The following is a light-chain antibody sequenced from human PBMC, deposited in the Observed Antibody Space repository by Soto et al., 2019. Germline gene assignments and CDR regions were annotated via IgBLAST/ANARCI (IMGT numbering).Light chain of an antibody. V-gene: IGLV2-23*01. CDR1: SSDVGSYNL. CDR2: EGS. CDR3: CSYAGSSTLV. J-gene: IGLJ3*02. Sequence: QSALTQPASVSGSPGQSITISCTGTSSDVGSYNLVSWYQQHPGKAPKLMIYEGSKRPSGVSNRFSGSKSGNTASLTISGFHAEDEADYYCCSYAGSSTLVFGGGTKLTVL.